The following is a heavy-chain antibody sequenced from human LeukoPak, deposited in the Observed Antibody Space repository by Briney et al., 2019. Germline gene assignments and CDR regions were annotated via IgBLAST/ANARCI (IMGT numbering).Heavy chain of an antibody. Sequence: ASVKVSCKASGYTFTSYGFSWVRQAPGQGLEWMGWISAYNGNTNYALKLQGRVTMTTDTSTSTAYMELRSLRPDDTAVYYCARPRGYCSSTSCYSDAFDLGGQGTMVTVSS. CDR3: ARPRGYCSSTSCYSDAFDL. V-gene: IGHV1-18*04. D-gene: IGHD2-2*01. CDR2: ISAYNGNT. J-gene: IGHJ3*01. CDR1: GYTFTSYG.